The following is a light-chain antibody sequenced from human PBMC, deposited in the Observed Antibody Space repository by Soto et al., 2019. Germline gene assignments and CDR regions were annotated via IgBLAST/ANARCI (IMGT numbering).Light chain of an antibody. J-gene: IGLJ1*01. CDR1: SSDIGGYKY. CDR2: EVS. Sequence: QSVLTQPASVSGSPGQSITISCTGTSSDIGGYKYVSWYQQHPGKAPKVMIYEVSNRPSGVSNRFSGSKSGNTASLTISGLQAEAEADYYCSSYTSSSTPYVFGTGTKVTVL. CDR3: SSYTSSSTPYV. V-gene: IGLV2-14*01.